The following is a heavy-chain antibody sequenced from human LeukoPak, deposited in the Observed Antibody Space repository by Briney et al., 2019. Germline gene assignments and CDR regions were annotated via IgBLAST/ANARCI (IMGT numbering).Heavy chain of an antibody. D-gene: IGHD6-19*01. CDR2: INHSGST. Sequence: SETLSLTCAVYGGSFSGYYWSWIRQPPGKGPEWIGEINHSGSTNYNPSLKSRVTISVDTSKNHFSLKLSSVTAADTAVYHCARITPSGWSDYWGQGTLVTVSS. J-gene: IGHJ4*02. CDR1: GGSFSGYY. CDR3: ARITPSGWSDY. V-gene: IGHV4-34*01.